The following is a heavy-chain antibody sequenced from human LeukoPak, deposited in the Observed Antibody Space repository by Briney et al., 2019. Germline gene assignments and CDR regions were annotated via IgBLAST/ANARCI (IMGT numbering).Heavy chain of an antibody. Sequence: ASVKVSCKASGGTFGSYAISWVRQAPGQGLEWMGGIIPIFGTANYAQKFQGRVTITADESTSTAYMELSSLRSEDTAVYYCARDPRVAAAPGLDAFDIWGQGTMVTVSS. J-gene: IGHJ3*02. D-gene: IGHD6-13*01. V-gene: IGHV1-69*13. CDR2: IIPIFGTA. CDR3: ARDPRVAAAPGLDAFDI. CDR1: GGTFGSYA.